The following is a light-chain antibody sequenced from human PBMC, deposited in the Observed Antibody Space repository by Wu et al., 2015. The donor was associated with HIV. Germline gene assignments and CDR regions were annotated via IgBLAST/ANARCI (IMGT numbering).Light chain of an antibody. Sequence: AIQLTQSPSSLSASIGDRVNITCRASQDIFTYLAWYQQTPGKAPRVLIYDASTLQSGVSPGFSGSGSGAHFTLTISGLQREDFAIYYCQQLNSFPLTFGQGSRLEIK. CDR1: QDIFTY. CDR3: QQLNSFPLT. V-gene: IGKV1-13*02. J-gene: IGKJ5*01. CDR2: DAS.